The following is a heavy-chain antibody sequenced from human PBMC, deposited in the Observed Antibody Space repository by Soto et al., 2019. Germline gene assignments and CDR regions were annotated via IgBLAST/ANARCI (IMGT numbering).Heavy chain of an antibody. CDR2: IAHDAKNQ. V-gene: IGHV3-33*05. Sequence: QELLVESGGGGVPAGKAPGLPLGAAWFNFGGYGMYWVRQAPGKGLEWVSTIAHDAKNQWYSDSVKGRFIVSRDNPKNTLDLQMDSLRDEDTGVYYCVRDLSIAGDFWGQGALVIVSS. CDR1: WFNFGGYG. CDR3: VRDLSIAGDF. D-gene: IGHD3-16*02. J-gene: IGHJ4*02.